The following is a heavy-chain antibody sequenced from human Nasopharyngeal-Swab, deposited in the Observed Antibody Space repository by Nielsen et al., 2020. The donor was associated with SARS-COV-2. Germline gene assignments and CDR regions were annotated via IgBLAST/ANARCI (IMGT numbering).Heavy chain of an antibody. V-gene: IGHV1-46*01. D-gene: IGHD3-3*01. CDR1: GYTFTSYY. CDR3: ARLFWALLTFDY. CDR2: INPSGGST. J-gene: IGHJ4*02. Sequence: ASVKVSCKASGYTFTSYYMHWVRQAPGQGLEWMGIINPSGGSTNYAQKLQGRVTMTTDTSTSTAYMELRSLRSDDTAVYYCARLFWALLTFDYWGQGTLVTVSS.